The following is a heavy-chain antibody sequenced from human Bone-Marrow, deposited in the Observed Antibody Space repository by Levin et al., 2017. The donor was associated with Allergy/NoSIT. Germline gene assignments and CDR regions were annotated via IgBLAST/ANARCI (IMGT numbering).Heavy chain of an antibody. CDR2: IYYSGRT. CDR3: ATQEDYGDSNAWFAY. CDR1: GASISSSSYY. D-gene: IGHD4-17*01. J-gene: IGHJ4*02. V-gene: IGHV4-39*01. Sequence: KSSEILSLTCTVSGASISSSSYYWGWIRQPPGKGLEWIGSIYYSGRTYYNPSLKSRVTISVDTSNNQFSLKLTSVTAADTAVYFCATQEDYGDSNAWFAYWGQGTLVTVSS.